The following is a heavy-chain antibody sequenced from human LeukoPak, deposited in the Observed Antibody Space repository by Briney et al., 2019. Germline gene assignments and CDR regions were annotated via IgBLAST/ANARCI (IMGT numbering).Heavy chain of an antibody. D-gene: IGHD3-10*01. J-gene: IGHJ5*02. Sequence: ASVKVSCKASGYTFTSHGISWVRQAPGQGLEWMGWISAYNGDTKYAQKTQGRVTLTTDASTSTAYMELRSLGSDDTAVYYCARGRRITMVRGVNPEWFDPWGQGTLVTVSS. CDR2: ISAYNGDT. CDR3: ARGRRITMVRGVNPEWFDP. V-gene: IGHV1-18*01. CDR1: GYTFTSHG.